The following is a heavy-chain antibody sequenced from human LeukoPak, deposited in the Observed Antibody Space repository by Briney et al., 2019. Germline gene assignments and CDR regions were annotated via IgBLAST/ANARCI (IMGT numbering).Heavy chain of an antibody. CDR3: AKWGDYDVLTGYYVSVY. J-gene: IGHJ4*02. D-gene: IGHD3-9*01. CDR1: GFTFSNYA. V-gene: IGHV3-23*01. Sequence: GASLRLSYAASGFTFSNYAMSWVRQAPGKGLEWVSAITGGGSGIYYADSMKSRFTISRDNSKNTLYLQINSLRAEDTAVYYCAKWGDYDVLTGYYVSVYWGQGTLVTVSS. CDR2: ITGGGSGI.